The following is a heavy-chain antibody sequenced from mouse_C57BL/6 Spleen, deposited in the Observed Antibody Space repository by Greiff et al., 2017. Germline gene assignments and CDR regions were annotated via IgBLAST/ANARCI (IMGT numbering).Heavy chain of an antibody. Sequence: EVQLQQSGPELVKPGASVKISCKASGYTFTDYYMNWVKQSHGKSLEWIGDINPNNGGTSYNQKFKGKATLTADKSSSTAYMELRSLTSEDSAVYYCARRFTTVEVGNFDYWGQVTTLTVSS. D-gene: IGHD1-1*01. J-gene: IGHJ2*01. V-gene: IGHV1-26*01. CDR3: ARRFTTVEVGNFDY. CDR2: INPNNGGT. CDR1: GYTFTDYY.